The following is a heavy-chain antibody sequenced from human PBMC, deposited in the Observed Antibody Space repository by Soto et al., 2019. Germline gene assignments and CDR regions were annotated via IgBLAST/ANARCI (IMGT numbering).Heavy chain of an antibody. J-gene: IGHJ3*02. Sequence: QVQLQESGPGRVKPSQTLSLTCTVSGDSMRSGDNYWSWIRQPPGKGLECIAYIYHSGSAYYNPSFRSRGVISVYTSRSQFYLKLTSVTAADTAVYYCDRVILSGRRRAFDIWGKGTSVTVSS. CDR2: IYHSGSA. V-gene: IGHV4-30-4*08. CDR1: GDSMRSGDNY. CDR3: DRVILSGRRRAFDI.